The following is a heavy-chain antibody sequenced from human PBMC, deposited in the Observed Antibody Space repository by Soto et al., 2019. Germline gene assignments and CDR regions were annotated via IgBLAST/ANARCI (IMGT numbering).Heavy chain of an antibody. CDR2: FDPEHGET. V-gene: IGHV1-24*01. J-gene: IGHJ4*02. D-gene: IGHD6-19*01. CDR1: GYTLTELS. CDR3: ATNVHSSGYYADY. Sequence: QVHLVQSGAEVKKPGASVKVSCKVSGYTLTELSMHWVRQAPGKGLEWMGGFDPEHGETIYAQKFXXRXXMTEDTSTDTAYMELSSLRSEDTAVYYCATNVHSSGYYADYWGQGTLVTVSS.